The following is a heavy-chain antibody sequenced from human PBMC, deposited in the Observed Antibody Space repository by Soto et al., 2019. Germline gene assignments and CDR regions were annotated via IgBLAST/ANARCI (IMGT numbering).Heavy chain of an antibody. CDR1: GLTFRSYW. J-gene: IGHJ4*02. Sequence: GGSLRLSCAASGLTFRSYWMHWVRQAPGKGLVWVSRINTDGSVAMYVDSVKGRFTISRDTSNNALFLEMIGLRADDTAVYYCVKGNSGSPYGAFDYWGQGSQVTVSS. D-gene: IGHD1-26*01. CDR2: INTDGSVA. CDR3: VKGNSGSPYGAFDY. V-gene: IGHV3-74*03.